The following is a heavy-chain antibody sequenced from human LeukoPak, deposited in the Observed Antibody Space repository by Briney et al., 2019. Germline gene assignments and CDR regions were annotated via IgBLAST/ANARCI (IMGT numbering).Heavy chain of an antibody. CDR3: ASIRSSTSCPRDY. D-gene: IGHD2-2*01. Sequence: SETLSLTCAVYGGSFSGYYWSWLRQPPGKGVEWFGEINHSGSTNYNPSLKSRVTISVDTSKNQFSLKLSSATAADTAVYYCASIRSSTSCPRDYWGQGTLVTVSS. CDR1: GGSFSGYY. V-gene: IGHV4-34*01. CDR2: INHSGST. J-gene: IGHJ4*02.